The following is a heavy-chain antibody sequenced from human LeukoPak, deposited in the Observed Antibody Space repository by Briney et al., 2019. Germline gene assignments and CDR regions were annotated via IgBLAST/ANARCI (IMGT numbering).Heavy chain of an antibody. CDR1: GFTLRGYG. CDR3: AKDTPTTGYHLDS. V-gene: IGHV3-30*02. CDR2: IRYDGSDK. D-gene: IGHD1-1*01. Sequence: GSLRLSCAASGFTLRGYGMHWVRQAPGKGLEWEAFIRYDGSDKSYADSVKGRFTISRDNSENTLYLQINSLRVEDTAVYYCAKDTPTTGYHLDSWGQGTLVTVSS. J-gene: IGHJ4*02.